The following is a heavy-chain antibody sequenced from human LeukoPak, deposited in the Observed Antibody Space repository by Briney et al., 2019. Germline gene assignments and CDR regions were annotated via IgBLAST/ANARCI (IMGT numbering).Heavy chain of an antibody. V-gene: IGHV3-21*01. CDR2: ISSSSYI. CDR3: ARVGDTAMVIPFDY. J-gene: IGHJ4*02. Sequence: GGSLRLSCAASGFTFSSYSMNWVRQAPGKGLEWVSSISSSSYIYYADSVKGRFTISRDNAKNSLYLQMNSLRAEDTAVYYCARVGDTAMVIPFDYWGQGTLVTVSS. CDR1: GFTFSSYS. D-gene: IGHD5-18*01.